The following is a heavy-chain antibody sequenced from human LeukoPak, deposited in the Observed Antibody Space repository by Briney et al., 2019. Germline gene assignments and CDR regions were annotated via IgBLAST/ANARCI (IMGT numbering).Heavy chain of an antibody. CDR1: GFSLGARAGG. Sequence: CGPTLVKPPQTLTLTCTFSGFSLGARAGGVGWIRQPPGKALEWLTLMFWDDDKRYSQSLKSRLTITKDTSKNQVLLTMTNMDPVDTATYYCAHSPGRGVPPSYWGQGTLVTVSS. D-gene: IGHD3-16*01. CDR3: AHSPGRGVPPSY. CDR2: MFWDDDK. J-gene: IGHJ4*02. V-gene: IGHV2-5*02.